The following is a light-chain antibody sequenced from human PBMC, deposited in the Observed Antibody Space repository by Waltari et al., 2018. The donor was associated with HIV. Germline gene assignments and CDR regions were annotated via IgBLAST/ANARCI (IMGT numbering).Light chain of an antibody. CDR2: RNN. J-gene: IGLJ1*01. Sequence: QSVLTQPPSASETPGQRVTISCSGSSSNIGRNYVYWYQQLPGTAPKLLIYRNNLRPSGVPDRLSGSKSGTSASLAISGLRSEDEADYYCAAWGDSLTSFVFGTGTKVTVL. CDR1: SSNIGRNY. CDR3: AAWGDSLTSFV. V-gene: IGLV1-47*01.